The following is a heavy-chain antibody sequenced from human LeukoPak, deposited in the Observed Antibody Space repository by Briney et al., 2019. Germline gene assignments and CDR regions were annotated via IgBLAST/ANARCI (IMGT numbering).Heavy chain of an antibody. Sequence: GGSLRLSCTASGFTFGDYAMSWVRQAPGKGLEWVGFIRSKAYGGTTEYAASVKGRFTISRDDSKSIAYLQMNSLKTEDTAVYYCTRPYDILTGFEPDMDVWGKGTTVTISS. CDR2: IRSKAYGGTT. D-gene: IGHD3-9*01. CDR1: GFTFGDYA. V-gene: IGHV3-49*04. CDR3: TRPYDILTGFEPDMDV. J-gene: IGHJ6*03.